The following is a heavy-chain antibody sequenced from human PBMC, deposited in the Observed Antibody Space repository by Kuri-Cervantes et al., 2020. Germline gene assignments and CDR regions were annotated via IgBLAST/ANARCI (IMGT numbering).Heavy chain of an antibody. CDR1: GYTLTELS. D-gene: IGHD2-2*01. CDR2: FDPEDGET. CDR3: ASEGAVVDHYYYGMDV. V-gene: IGHV1-24*01. J-gene: IGHJ6*02. Sequence: ASVKVSCKVSGYTLTELSMHWVRQAPGKGLEWMGGFDPEDGETIYAQKFQGRVTMTEDTSTDTAYMELSSLRSEDTAVYYCASEGAVVDHYYYGMDVWGQGTTVTVSS.